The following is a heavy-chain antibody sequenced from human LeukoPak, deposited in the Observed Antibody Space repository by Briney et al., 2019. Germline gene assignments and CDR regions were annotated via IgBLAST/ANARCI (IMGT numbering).Heavy chain of an antibody. Sequence: GGSLRLSFVPSGITFSNSALSWVRQAPGKGREWVSTITKSGDQTHYADSVRGLFTISRDIFKNTLYLQMNSLRAEDTAVYHCVKSAGKDGYRDVFDIWGQGTVVTVSS. J-gene: IGHJ3*02. CDR1: GITFSNSA. CDR3: VKSAGKDGYRDVFDI. CDR2: ITKSGDQT. D-gene: IGHD5-24*01. V-gene: IGHV3-23*01.